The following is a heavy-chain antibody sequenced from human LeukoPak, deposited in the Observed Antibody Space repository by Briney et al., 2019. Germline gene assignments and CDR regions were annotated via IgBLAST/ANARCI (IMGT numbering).Heavy chain of an antibody. CDR3: AREVLDY. Sequence: SETLSLTCTVSGGSISSGDYHWSWIRQPPGKGLEWIGEINHSGSTNYNPSLKSRVTISVGTSKNQFSLKLSSVTAADTAVYYCAREVLDYWGQGTLVTVSS. J-gene: IGHJ4*02. CDR2: INHSGST. CDR1: GGSISSGDYH. V-gene: IGHV4-39*07.